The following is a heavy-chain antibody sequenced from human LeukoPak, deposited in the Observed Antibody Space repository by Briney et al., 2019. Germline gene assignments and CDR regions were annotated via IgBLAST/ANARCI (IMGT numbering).Heavy chain of an antibody. CDR1: GGSISSGRYY. V-gene: IGHV4-61*09. J-gene: IGHJ4*02. CDR2: IYTSGAT. Sequence: SETLSLTCSVSGGSISSGRYYWRWIRQPAGKGLEWIGHIYTSGATNYNPSLKSRVTMSIDTSKNQFSLKLSSVTAADTAVYYCARASLYYFDYWGQGTLVTVSS. CDR3: ARASLYYFDY.